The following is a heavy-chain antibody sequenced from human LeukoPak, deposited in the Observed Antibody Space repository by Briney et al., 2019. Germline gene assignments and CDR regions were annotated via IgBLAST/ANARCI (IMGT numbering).Heavy chain of an antibody. D-gene: IGHD3-22*01. V-gene: IGHV4-34*01. CDR3: ASAYYYDSSGYPDY. CDR2: INYSGST. J-gene: IGHJ4*02. Sequence: SETLSLTCAVYGGSFSSDYWSWIRQSPGRGLEWIGEINYSGSTNYNPSLKSRVTISVDTSKNQFSLKLSSVTAADTAVYYCASAYYYDSSGYPDYWGQGTLVTVSS. CDR1: GGSFSSDY.